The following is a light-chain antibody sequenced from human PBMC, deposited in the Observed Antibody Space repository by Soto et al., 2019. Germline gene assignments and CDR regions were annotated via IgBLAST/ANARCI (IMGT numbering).Light chain of an antibody. CDR2: EGN. CDR3: CSYAGSSTLYV. J-gene: IGLJ1*01. V-gene: IGLV2-23*01. Sequence: QPALTQPASVSGSPGQSITISCTGTSSDVGSYNLVSWYQQHPGKAPKLMIYEGNKRPSGVSNRFSGSKSGNTASLTISGLQAEDEADYYCCSYAGSSTLYVFGTGTKLTVL. CDR1: SSDVGSYNL.